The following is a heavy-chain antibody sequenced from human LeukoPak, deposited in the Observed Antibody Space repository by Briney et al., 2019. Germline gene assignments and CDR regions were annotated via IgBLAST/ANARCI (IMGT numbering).Heavy chain of an antibody. CDR2: IYPGDSDT. V-gene: IGHV5-51*01. CDR3: ARHLGYTSGWYDY. Sequence: GESLKISCKGSGYGLNSYWIAWVRQMAAKGLEWMGIIYPGDSDTRYSPSFQGQVTISPDKSISTAYLQWNSLKASDTAMYYCARHLGYTSGWYDYWGQGTLVTVSS. CDR1: GYGLNSYW. J-gene: IGHJ4*02. D-gene: IGHD6-19*01.